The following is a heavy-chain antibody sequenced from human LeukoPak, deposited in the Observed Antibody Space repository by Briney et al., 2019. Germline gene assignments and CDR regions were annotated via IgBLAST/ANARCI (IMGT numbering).Heavy chain of an antibody. D-gene: IGHD3-9*01. Sequence: GGSLRLSCAASGFTFSSYGMHWVRQAPGKGLEWVAFIRYDGTNKYYADSVKVRFTISRDNSKNTLYLQMNSLRAEDTAVYYCAKARYFDWLDDYWGQGTLVTVSS. CDR3: AKARYFDWLDDY. V-gene: IGHV3-30*02. J-gene: IGHJ4*02. CDR2: IRYDGTNK. CDR1: GFTFSSYG.